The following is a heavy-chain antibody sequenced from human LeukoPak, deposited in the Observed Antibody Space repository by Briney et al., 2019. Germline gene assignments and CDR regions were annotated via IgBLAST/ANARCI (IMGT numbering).Heavy chain of an antibody. CDR3: AKEGYSRGYYSYYYMDV. J-gene: IGHJ6*03. Sequence: PGGSLRLSCAASGFTVSSYGMYWVRQAPGKGLEWVTAISYDGSNKYYADSVKGRFTISRDNSKNTLYVQMDSLRAEDTAVYYCAKEGYSRGYYSYYYMDVWGKGTTVTVSS. D-gene: IGHD6-13*01. CDR2: ISYDGSNK. V-gene: IGHV3-30*19. CDR1: GFTVSSYG.